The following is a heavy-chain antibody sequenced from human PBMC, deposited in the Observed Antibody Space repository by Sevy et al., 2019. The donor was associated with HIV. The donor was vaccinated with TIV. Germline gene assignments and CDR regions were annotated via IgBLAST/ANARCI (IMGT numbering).Heavy chain of an antibody. D-gene: IGHD3-10*01. J-gene: IGHJ3*02. CDR3: ARRRVEDYYGSGTPPLVNGPFDI. V-gene: IGHV4-39*01. CDR2: IYYSGST. CDR1: GGSISNSDSY. Sequence: SETLSLTCTVSGGSISNSDSYWGWIRQPPGKGLEWIGSIYYSGSTYYNPSLKSRVTLSVDTSKNQFSLKVNSVTAADTALYYCARRRVEDYYGSGTPPLVNGPFDIWGQGTMVTVSS.